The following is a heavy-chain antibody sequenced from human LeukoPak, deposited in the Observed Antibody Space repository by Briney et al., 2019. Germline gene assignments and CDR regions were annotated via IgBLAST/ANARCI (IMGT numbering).Heavy chain of an antibody. CDR2: INPNSGGT. D-gene: IGHD5-12*01. J-gene: IGHJ6*02. Sequence: GSVKVSCKASGYTFTGYSMHWVRQAPGQGLEWMGWINPNSGGTNYAQKFQGRVTMTRDTSISTAYMELSRLRSDDTAVYYCARGSLPSGYAYYYYYYGMDVWGQGTTVTVSS. V-gene: IGHV1-2*02. CDR1: GYTFTGYS. CDR3: ARGSLPSGYAYYYYYYGMDV.